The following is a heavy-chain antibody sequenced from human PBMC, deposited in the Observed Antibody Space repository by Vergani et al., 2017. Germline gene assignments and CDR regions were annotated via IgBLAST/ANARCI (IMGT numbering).Heavy chain of an antibody. CDR3: AVRPRVNLVGGEIVTKRTFDY. D-gene: IGHD3-10*01. J-gene: IGHJ4*02. V-gene: IGHV4-4*07. Sequence: QVHLQESGPGVVKPSDTLSLTCTVSGGSMSDFYWTWIRQPAGRGLEWIGRIYPNGNGNYNESLRSRLTMSIDTSRSQFSLSLSSVTAADTAVYYCAVRPRVNLVGGEIVTKRTFDYWSQGSLVTVSS. CDR1: GGSMSDFY. CDR2: IYPNGNG.